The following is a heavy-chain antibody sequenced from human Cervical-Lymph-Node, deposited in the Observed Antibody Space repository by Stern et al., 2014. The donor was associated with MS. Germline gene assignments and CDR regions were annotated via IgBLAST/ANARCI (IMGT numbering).Heavy chain of an antibody. CDR1: GGIFKDYA. CDR2: IIVISGAS. V-gene: IGHV1-69*01. J-gene: IGHJ4*02. D-gene: IGHD6-19*01. CDR3: ARDGRYGSGWFFDY. Sequence: VQLVESGAEVKKPGSTVKVSCKASGGIFKDYAISWVRQAPGQGLEWMGGIIVISGASDYAQRLQGRLTITADESTSTVYMELSSLRSEDTAVYYCARDGRYGSGWFFDYWGQGTLVTVSS.